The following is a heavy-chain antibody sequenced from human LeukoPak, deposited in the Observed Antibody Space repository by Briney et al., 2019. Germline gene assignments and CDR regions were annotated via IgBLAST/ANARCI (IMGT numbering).Heavy chain of an antibody. V-gene: IGHV2-70*11. J-gene: IGHJ4*02. CDR3: ARISRNSSVYYVHFDY. CDR1: GFSLHTPGTC. Sequence: SGPALFKPTPTLTLTCTFSGFSLHTPGTCVSWIRHPPGKALEWHSRIDWDGDKYYRTSLKTRLTVSKDTSKNQVVLTMTNMDPVDTATYYCARISRNSSVYYVHFDYWGQGTLVTVSS. CDR2: IDWDGDK. D-gene: IGHD3-22*01.